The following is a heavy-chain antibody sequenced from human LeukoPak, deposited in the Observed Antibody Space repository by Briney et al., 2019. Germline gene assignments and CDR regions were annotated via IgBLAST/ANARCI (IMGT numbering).Heavy chain of an antibody. CDR2: ISAYNGNT. V-gene: IGHV1-18*01. CDR1: GYTFTTYG. J-gene: IGHJ4*02. Sequence: ASVKVSCKPSGYTFTTYGISWVRQAPGQRLEWMGWISAYNGNTNYAQKLQGRVTMTTDTSTSTAYMELRSLRSDDTAVYYCARNVDTAMGGDYWGQGTLVTVSS. D-gene: IGHD5-18*01. CDR3: ARNVDTAMGGDY.